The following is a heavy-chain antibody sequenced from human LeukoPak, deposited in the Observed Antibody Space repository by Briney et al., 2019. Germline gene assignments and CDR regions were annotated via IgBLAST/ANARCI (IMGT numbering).Heavy chain of an antibody. J-gene: IGHJ6*03. CDR3: ASGSGSYRTPYYYMDV. CDR2: IYSGGST. CDR1: GFTVSSNY. D-gene: IGHD3-10*01. V-gene: IGHV3-53*01. Sequence: GGSLRLSCAASGFTVSSNYMSWVRQAPGKGLEWVSVIYSGGSTYYADSVKGRFTISRDNSKNTLYLQMNSLRAEDTAEYYCASGSGSYRTPYYYMDVWGTGTTVTVSS.